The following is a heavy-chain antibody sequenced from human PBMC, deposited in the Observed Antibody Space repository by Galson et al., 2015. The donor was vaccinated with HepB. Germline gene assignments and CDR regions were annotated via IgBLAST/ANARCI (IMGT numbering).Heavy chain of an antibody. Sequence: SLRLSCAASGFTVSSNYMSWVRQAPGKGLEWVSVIYSGGSTYYADSVKGRFTISRDNSKNTLYLQMNSLRAEDTAVYYCARELLGSSGYKIDYWGQGTLVTVSP. CDR1: GFTVSSNY. J-gene: IGHJ4*02. CDR3: ARELLGSSGYKIDY. CDR2: IYSGGST. D-gene: IGHD3-22*01. V-gene: IGHV3-66*01.